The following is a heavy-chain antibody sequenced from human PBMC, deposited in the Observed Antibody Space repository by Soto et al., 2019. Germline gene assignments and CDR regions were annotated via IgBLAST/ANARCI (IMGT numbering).Heavy chain of an antibody. Sequence: SETLSLTCTVSGGSISSGGYYWSWIRQHPGKGLEWIGYIYYSGSTYYNPSLKSRVTISVDTSKSQFSLKLSSVAAADTAVYYCARGRRQRVNHDVFDIWGQGTMVTVSS. J-gene: IGHJ3*02. CDR2: IYYSGST. V-gene: IGHV4-31*03. CDR1: GGSISSGGYY. CDR3: ARGRRQRVNHDVFDI. D-gene: IGHD6-25*01.